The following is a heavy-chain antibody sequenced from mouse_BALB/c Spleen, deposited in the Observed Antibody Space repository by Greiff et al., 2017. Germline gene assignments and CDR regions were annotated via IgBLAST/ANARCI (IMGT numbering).Heavy chain of an antibody. V-gene: IGHV1-9*01. CDR3: ARRGYDYAMDY. CDR1: GYTFSSYW. J-gene: IGHJ4*01. Sequence: QVQLQQSGAELMKPGASVKISCKATGYTFSSYWIEWVKQRPGHGLEWIGEILPGSGSTNYNEKFKGKATFTADTSSNTAYMQLSSLTSEDSAVYYCARRGYDYAMDYWGEGTSVTVSS. D-gene: IGHD2-3*01. CDR2: ILPGSGST.